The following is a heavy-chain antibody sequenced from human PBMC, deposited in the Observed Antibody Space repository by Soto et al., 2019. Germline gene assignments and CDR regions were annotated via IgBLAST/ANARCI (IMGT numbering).Heavy chain of an antibody. J-gene: IGHJ4*02. V-gene: IGHV3-43D*04. CDR2: ISWDGGST. CDR3: AKDCFRGGSCLDY. Sequence: EVQLVESGGVVVQPGGSLRLSCAASGFTFDDYAMHWVRQAPGKGLEWVSLISWDGGSTYYADSVKGRFTISRDNSKNSLYLQMNSLRAEDTALYYCAKDCFRGGSCLDYWGQGTLVTVSS. CDR1: GFTFDDYA. D-gene: IGHD2-15*01.